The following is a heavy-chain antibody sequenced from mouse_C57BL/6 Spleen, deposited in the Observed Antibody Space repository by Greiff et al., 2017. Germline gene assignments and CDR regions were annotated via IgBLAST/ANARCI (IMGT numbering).Heavy chain of an antibody. CDR1: GFTFSDYG. Sequence: EVQLQESGGGLVKPGGSLKLSCAASGFTFSDYGMHWVRQAPGQGLEWVAYISSGSSTIYYADTVKGRFTISRDNAKNTLFLQMTSLRSEDAAMYYCATGDWYFDVWGTGTTVTVSS. CDR2: ISSGSSTI. D-gene: IGHD1-1*02. CDR3: ATGDWYFDV. V-gene: IGHV5-17*01. J-gene: IGHJ1*03.